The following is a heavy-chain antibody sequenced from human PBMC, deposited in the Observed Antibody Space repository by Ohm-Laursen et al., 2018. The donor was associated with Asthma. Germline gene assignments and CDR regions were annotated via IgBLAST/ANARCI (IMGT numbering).Heavy chain of an antibody. V-gene: IGHV3-30-3*01. CDR1: GFTFSSYA. D-gene: IGHD3-10*01. Sequence: SLRLSCAASGFTFSSYAMHWVRQAPGKGLEWVAVISYDGSNKYYADSVKGRFTISRDNSKNTLYLQMNSLRAEDTAVYYCARDTYYYGSGSYYHPYYYYGMDVWGQGTTVTVSS. CDR3: ARDTYYYGSGSYYHPYYYYGMDV. CDR2: ISYDGSNK. J-gene: IGHJ6*02.